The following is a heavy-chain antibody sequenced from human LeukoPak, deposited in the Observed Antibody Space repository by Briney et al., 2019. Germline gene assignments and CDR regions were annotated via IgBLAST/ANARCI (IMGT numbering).Heavy chain of an antibody. CDR3: ARDSSGYYYSLRAFDI. D-gene: IGHD3-22*01. CDR1: GGSISSSSYY. J-gene: IGHJ3*02. V-gene: IGHV4-39*07. Sequence: SETLSLTCTVSGGSISSSSYYWGWIRQPPGKGLERIGSIYYSGSTYYNPSLKSRVTISVDTSKNQFSLKLSSVTAADTAVYYCARDSSGYYYSLRAFDIWGQGTMVTVSS. CDR2: IYYSGST.